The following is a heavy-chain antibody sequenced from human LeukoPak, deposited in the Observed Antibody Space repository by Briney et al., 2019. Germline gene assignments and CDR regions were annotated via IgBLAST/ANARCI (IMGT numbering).Heavy chain of an antibody. CDR1: GFTFSSYA. D-gene: IGHD6-19*01. V-gene: IGHV3-30*04. Sequence: PGGSLRLSCAASGFTFSSYAMHWVRQAPGKGLEWVAVISYDGSNKYYADSVKGRFTISRDNSKNTLYLQMNSLRAEDTAVYYCARDQQWPAYFDYWGQGTLVTVSS. CDR2: ISYDGSNK. J-gene: IGHJ4*02. CDR3: ARDQQWPAYFDY.